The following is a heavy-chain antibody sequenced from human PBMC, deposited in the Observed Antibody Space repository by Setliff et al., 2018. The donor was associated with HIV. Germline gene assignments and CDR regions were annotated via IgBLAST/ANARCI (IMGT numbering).Heavy chain of an antibody. CDR3: ARGGDSSASDH. CDR2: VNRDGSST. D-gene: IGHD6-19*01. V-gene: IGHV3-74*01. J-gene: IGHJ4*02. CDR1: GFTFDRFW. Sequence: PGGSLRLSCAASGFTFDRFWMHWVRQAPGKGLVWVSRVNRDGSSTTYADSVKGRFTISRDNAKNTVYLQMNSLSAEDTAVYYCARGGDSSASDHWGQGTLVTVSS.